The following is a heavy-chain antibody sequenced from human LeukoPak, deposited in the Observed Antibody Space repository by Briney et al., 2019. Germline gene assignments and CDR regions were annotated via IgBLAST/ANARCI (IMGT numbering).Heavy chain of an antibody. V-gene: IGHV4-61*01. J-gene: IGHJ3*02. CDR3: ARDHPVADWAPDI. CDR2: IYYSGST. CDR1: GGSVSSGSYY. D-gene: IGHD3-9*01. Sequence: PSETLSLTCTVSGGSVSSGSYYWSWIRQPPGKGLEWIAYIYYSGSTNYNPSLESRVTISVDTSKNQFSLKLSSVTAADTAVYYCARDHPVADWAPDIWGRGTMVTVSS.